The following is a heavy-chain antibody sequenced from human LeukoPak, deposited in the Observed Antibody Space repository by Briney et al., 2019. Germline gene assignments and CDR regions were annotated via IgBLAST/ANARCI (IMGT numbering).Heavy chain of an antibody. V-gene: IGHV1-8*01. CDR1: GYTFDNYD. J-gene: IGHJ4*02. D-gene: IGHD3-3*01. Sequence: GASVTVSCKTSGYTFDNYDINWVRQAAGQGLEWMGWMTPDSGDTGYTHTFKGSVTMARNTSMTTAYLELTGLTSEDTAIYYCARGAPVAIFGPGYDEYFEYWGQGTVVIVSS. CDR2: MTPDSGDT. CDR3: ARGAPVAIFGPGYDEYFEY.